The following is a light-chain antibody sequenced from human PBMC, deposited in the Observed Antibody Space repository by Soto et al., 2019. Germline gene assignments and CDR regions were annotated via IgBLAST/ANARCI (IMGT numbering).Light chain of an antibody. CDR2: GAS. V-gene: IGKV3-15*01. Sequence: EIVMTQSPATLSVSLGERATLSCRASQSVSSNLAWYQQKPGQAPRLLIYGASTRATGIPARFSGSGSGTEFTLTISSLQSEDFAVYYRQQYNNWPTFGQGTKVEIK. J-gene: IGKJ1*01. CDR3: QQYNNWPT. CDR1: QSVSSN.